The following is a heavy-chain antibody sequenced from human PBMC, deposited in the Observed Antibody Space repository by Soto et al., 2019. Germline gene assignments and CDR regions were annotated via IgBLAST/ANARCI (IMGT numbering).Heavy chain of an antibody. V-gene: IGHV2-5*02. CDR1: GFSLSTSGVG. CDR2: IYWDDDK. Sequence: QITLKESGPTLAKPTQTLTLTCTFSGFSLSTSGVGVGWIRQPPGKALEWLALIYWDDDKRYSPSLKSRLTFTKYTSKNQVVLTITNMDPVDTATYYCAHREMTTVTLMLSADAFDIWGQGTMVTVSS. CDR3: AHREMTTVTLMLSADAFDI. D-gene: IGHD4-17*01. J-gene: IGHJ3*02.